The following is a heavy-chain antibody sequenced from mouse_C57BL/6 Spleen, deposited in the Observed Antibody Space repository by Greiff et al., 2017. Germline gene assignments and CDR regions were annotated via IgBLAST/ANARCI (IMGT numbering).Heavy chain of an antibody. D-gene: IGHD2-14*01. CDR3: TRSGTTGYAMDY. J-gene: IGHJ4*01. V-gene: IGHV1-15*01. Sequence: VQLVESGAELVRPGASVTLSCKASGYTFTDYEMHWVKQTPVHGLEWIGAIDPETGGTAYNQKFKGKAILTAAKSSSTAYMELRSLTSEDSAVYYCTRSGTTGYAMDYWGQGTSVTVSS. CDR1: GYTFTDYE. CDR2: IDPETGGT.